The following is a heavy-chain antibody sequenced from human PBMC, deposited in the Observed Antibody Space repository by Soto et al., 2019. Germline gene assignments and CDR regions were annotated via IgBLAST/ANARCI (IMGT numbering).Heavy chain of an antibody. CDR3: AKSQEIGTHFFDS. D-gene: IGHD6-13*01. CDR2: IGTAGDT. CDR1: GFTFVGFD. J-gene: IGHJ4*02. Sequence: PWGSLRLSCEASGFTFVGFDIRWFRQPTGKGLEWVSSIGTAGDTYYAVSVKGRFTISRDNAKNSLSLQMNSLRAGDMAVYFCAKSQEIGTHFFDSWGLGTQVTVSS. V-gene: IGHV3-13*01.